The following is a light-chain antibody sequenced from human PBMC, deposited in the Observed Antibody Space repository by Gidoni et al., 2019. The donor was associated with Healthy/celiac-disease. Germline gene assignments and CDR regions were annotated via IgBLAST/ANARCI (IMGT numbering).Light chain of an antibody. V-gene: IGKV3-20*01. CDR1: QSVSSSY. CDR3: QQYGSSPPLVT. Sequence: EIVLTQSPGTLSLSQGERATLSCRASQSVSSSYLAWYQQTPGQAPRLLIYGASSRATGIPDRFSGSGSGTDFTLTISRLEPEDFAVYYCQQYGSSPPLVTFGPGTKVDIK. CDR2: GAS. J-gene: IGKJ3*01.